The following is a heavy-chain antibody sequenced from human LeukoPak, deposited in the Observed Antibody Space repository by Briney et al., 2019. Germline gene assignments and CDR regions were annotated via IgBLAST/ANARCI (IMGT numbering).Heavy chain of an antibody. V-gene: IGHV3-7*01. CDR2: IKQDESEK. CDR1: GFTFSNYW. Sequence: TGGSLRLSCVVSGFTFSNYWMSWVRQAPGKGLEWVANIKQDESEKYYVDSVKGRFTISRDNSKHTLYLQMNSLRAEDTAVYYCARDFPYFDYWGQGTLVTVSS. CDR3: ARDFPYFDY. J-gene: IGHJ4*02.